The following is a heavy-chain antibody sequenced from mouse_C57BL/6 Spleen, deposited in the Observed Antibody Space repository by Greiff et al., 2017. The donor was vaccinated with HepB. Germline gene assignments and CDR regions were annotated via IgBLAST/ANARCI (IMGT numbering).Heavy chain of an antibody. D-gene: IGHD2-2*01. CDR1: GYTFTSYT. J-gene: IGHJ4*01. CDR3: ARSDGYAYAMDY. V-gene: IGHV1-4*01. Sequence: QVQLQQSGAELARPGASVKMSCKASGYTFTSYTMHWVKPRPGQGLEWIGYINPSSGYTKYNQKFKDKATLTADKSSSTAYMQLSSLTSEDSAVYYCARSDGYAYAMDYWGQGTSVTVSS. CDR2: INPSSGYT.